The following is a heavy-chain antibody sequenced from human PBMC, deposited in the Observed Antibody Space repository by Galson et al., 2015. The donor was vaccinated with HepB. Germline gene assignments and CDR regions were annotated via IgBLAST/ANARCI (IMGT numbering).Heavy chain of an antibody. CDR3: ARDGPAQSP. J-gene: IGHJ5*02. V-gene: IGHV3-66*01. Sequence: SLRLSCAASGFTVSNNYMNWVRQAPGKGLEWVSLIYSGDRTYYADSVKGRFTISRDSSKNTLYLQMNSLGSEDTAVYYCARDGPAQSPWGQGTLVTVSS. CDR1: GFTVSNNY. CDR2: IYSGDRT.